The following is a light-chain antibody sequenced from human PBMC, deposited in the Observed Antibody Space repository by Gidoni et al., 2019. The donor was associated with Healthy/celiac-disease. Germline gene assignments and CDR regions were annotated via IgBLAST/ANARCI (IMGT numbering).Light chain of an antibody. J-gene: IGKJ1*01. CDR1: QSVSSN. Sequence: EIVMTQSPATLSVSPGERATLSCRASQSVSSNLDWYQQKPGQAPRLLIYGASTRATGIPARFSGSGSGTEFTLTISSLQSEDFAVYYCQQYNNWPRTFXQXTKVXIK. V-gene: IGKV3-15*01. CDR2: GAS. CDR3: QQYNNWPRT.